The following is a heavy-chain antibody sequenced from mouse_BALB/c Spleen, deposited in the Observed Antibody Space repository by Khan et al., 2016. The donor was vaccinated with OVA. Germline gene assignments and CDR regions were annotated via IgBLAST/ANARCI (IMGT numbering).Heavy chain of an antibody. Sequence: QVQLKASGAELAKPGASVTMSCQASGYTFTTYWMHWVKQRPGQGLEWIGYINPTSGYTDYNEKFKDRATLSADKSSSTAYMQLSSLTSEDSAVYDCTRDRIDYWGQGTTLTVSS. CDR1: GYTFTTYW. V-gene: IGHV1-7*01. CDR2: INPTSGYT. CDR3: TRDRIDY. J-gene: IGHJ2*01.